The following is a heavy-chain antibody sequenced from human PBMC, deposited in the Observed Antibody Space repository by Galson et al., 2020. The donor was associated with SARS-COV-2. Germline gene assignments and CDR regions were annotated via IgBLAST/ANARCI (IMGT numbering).Heavy chain of an antibody. D-gene: IGHD1-26*01. CDR1: GFTFGSYA. J-gene: IGHJ3*02. CDR2: ISGIGGST. CDR3: AKDMKGSGSCSDALDI. V-gene: IGHV3-23*01. Sequence: GGSLRLSGAASGFTFGSYARSWVRQPPGKGLEWFPAISGIGGSTYYPASFKARFTISRDKSKNTLNLQMNSMRAEDTAVYCCAKDMKGSGSCSDALDIWGQGTMVTVSS.